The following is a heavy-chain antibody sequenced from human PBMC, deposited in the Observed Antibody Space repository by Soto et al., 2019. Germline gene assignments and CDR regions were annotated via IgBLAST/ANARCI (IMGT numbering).Heavy chain of an antibody. V-gene: IGHV5-51*01. Sequence: PGESLKISCKGSGYSFTSYWIGWVRQMPGKGLEWMGIIYPGDSDTRYSPSFQGQVTISADKSISTAYLQWSSLKASDTAMYYCARLGCSSTSCYHYYYYYYMDVWGKGTTVTVSS. CDR1: GYSFTSYW. CDR2: IYPGDSDT. D-gene: IGHD2-2*01. J-gene: IGHJ6*03. CDR3: ARLGCSSTSCYHYYYYYYMDV.